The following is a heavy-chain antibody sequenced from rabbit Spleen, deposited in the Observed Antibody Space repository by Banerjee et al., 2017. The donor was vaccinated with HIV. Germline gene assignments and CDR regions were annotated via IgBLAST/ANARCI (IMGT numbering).Heavy chain of an antibody. V-gene: IGHV1S40*01. Sequence: QSLEESGGDLVKPGASLTLTCTASGFSFSSSYYMCWVRQAPGKGLEWIACIYAGSSGSTYYASWAKGRFTISKTSSTTVTLQMTSLTAADTATYFCARERSYDDYGEALWGPGTLVTVS. CDR2: IYAGSSGST. D-gene: IGHD2-1*01. J-gene: IGHJ4*01. CDR1: GFSFSSSYY. CDR3: ARERSYDDYGEAL.